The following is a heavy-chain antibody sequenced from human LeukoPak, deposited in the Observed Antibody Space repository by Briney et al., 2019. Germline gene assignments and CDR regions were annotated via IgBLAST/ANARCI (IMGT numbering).Heavy chain of an antibody. CDR3: AREAPTYCSGGSCYSPPNWFDP. CDR1: GFTFSSYS. D-gene: IGHD2-15*01. CDR2: ISSSSSYI. V-gene: IGHV3-21*01. J-gene: IGHJ5*02. Sequence: GGSLRLSCAASGFTFSSYSMNWVRQVPGKGLEWVSSISSSSSYIYYADSVKGRFTISRDNAKNSLYLQMNSLRAEDTAVYYCAREAPTYCSGGSCYSPPNWFDPWGQGTLVTVSS.